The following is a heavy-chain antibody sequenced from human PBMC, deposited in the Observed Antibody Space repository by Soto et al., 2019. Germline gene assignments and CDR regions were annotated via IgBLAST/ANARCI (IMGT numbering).Heavy chain of an antibody. J-gene: IGHJ3*02. Sequence: GGSLRLSCAASGFTVSSNYMSWVRQAPGKGLEWVSVIYSAGSTYYADSVKGRFTISRDNSKNTLYLQMNSLRAEDTAVYYCASAGYSSSWYAFDIWGQGTMVTVSS. CDR1: GFTVSSNY. CDR2: IYSAGST. D-gene: IGHD6-13*01. CDR3: ASAGYSSSWYAFDI. V-gene: IGHV3-66*02.